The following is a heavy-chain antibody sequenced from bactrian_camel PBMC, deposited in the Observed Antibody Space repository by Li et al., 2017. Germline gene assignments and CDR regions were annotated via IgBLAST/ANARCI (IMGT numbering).Heavy chain of an antibody. Sequence: HVQLVESGGGSVQAEGSLRLSCAASGFTFSRYCMGWFRQAPGKEREGVAFIYTSGPRTYYAASVKGRFTISQGDAENTLHLQMNNLKPEDTAMYYCAAGAGIGYTPACRESRDYSTWGQGTQVTVS. CDR3: AAGAGIGYTPACRESRDYST. CDR1: GFTFSRYC. J-gene: IGHJ6*01. V-gene: IGHV3S1*01. CDR2: IYTSGPRT. D-gene: IGHD4*01.